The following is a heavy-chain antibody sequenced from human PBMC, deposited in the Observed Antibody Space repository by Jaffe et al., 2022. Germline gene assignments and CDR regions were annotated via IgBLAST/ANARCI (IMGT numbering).Heavy chain of an antibody. CDR1: GFTFSNAW. D-gene: IGHD3-3*01. CDR3: TTDSIFHLDWFDP. V-gene: IGHV3-15*01. Sequence: EVQLVESGGGLVKPGGSLRLSCAASGFTFSNAWMSWVRQAPGKGLEWVGRIKSKTDGGTTDYAAPVKGRFTISRDDSKNTLYLQMNSLKTEDTAVYYCTTDSIFHLDWFDPWGQGTLVTVSS. J-gene: IGHJ5*02. CDR2: IKSKTDGGTT.